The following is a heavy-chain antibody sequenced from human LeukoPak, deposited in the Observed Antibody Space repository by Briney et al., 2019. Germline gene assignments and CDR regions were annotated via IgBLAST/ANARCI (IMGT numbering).Heavy chain of an antibody. Sequence: PSETLSLTCAVYGGSFSGYYWSWIRQPPGEGLEWIGEINHSGSTNYNPSLKSRVTISVDTSKNQFSLKLSSVTAADTAVYYCARGPRVLLWFGELPNWFDPWGQGTLVTVSS. CDR3: ARGPRVLLWFGELPNWFDP. D-gene: IGHD3-10*01. CDR2: INHSGST. CDR1: GGSFSGYY. J-gene: IGHJ5*02. V-gene: IGHV4-34*01.